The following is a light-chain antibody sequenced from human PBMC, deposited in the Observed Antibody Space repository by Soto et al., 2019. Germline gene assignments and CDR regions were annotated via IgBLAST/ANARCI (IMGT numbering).Light chain of an antibody. CDR1: SSDVGGYNY. J-gene: IGLJ1*01. CDR3: SSYTTSNTRQIV. Sequence: QSVLTQPASVSGSPGQSITISCTGTSSDVGGYNYVSWYQHHPGKAPKLIIYDVSNRLSGVSIRFSGSKTDNTASLTISGLQHEDEADYHSSSYTTSNTRQIVFGTVSKVTGL. V-gene: IGLV2-14*03. CDR2: DVS.